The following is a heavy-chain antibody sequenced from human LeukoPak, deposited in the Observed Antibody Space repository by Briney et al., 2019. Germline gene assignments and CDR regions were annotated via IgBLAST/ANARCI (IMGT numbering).Heavy chain of an antibody. CDR2: IYYSRST. V-gene: IGHV4-39*01. Sequence: SETLSLTCTVSGGSISSSSYYWGWIRQPPGKGLEWIGSIYYSRSTYYNPSLKSRVTISVDTSKNQFSLKLSSVTAADTAVYYCARHGGPENYDFWSGYYNGLGIYFDYWGQGTLVTVSS. CDR1: GGSISSSSYY. CDR3: ARHGGPENYDFWSGYYNGLGIYFDY. J-gene: IGHJ4*02. D-gene: IGHD3-3*01.